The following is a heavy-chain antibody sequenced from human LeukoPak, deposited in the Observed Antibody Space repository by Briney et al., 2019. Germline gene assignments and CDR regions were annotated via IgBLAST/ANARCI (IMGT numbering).Heavy chain of an antibody. Sequence: EGSLRLSCAASGFTFSSYSMNWVRRAPGKGLEWVAFIQFDGSDEHYADSVKGRFTISRDNSKNTLYLQMNSLRPEDTSVYYCAEDQKLQPFHYWGQGTLVTVSS. D-gene: IGHD2-15*01. J-gene: IGHJ4*02. CDR1: GFTFSSYS. CDR2: IQFDGSDE. CDR3: AEDQKLQPFHY. V-gene: IGHV3-30*02.